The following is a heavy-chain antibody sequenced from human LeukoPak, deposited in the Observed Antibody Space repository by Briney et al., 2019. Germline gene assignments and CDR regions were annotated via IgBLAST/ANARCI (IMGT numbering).Heavy chain of an antibody. CDR2: VSAYNGNT. Sequence: ASVKVSCKASGYTFTSYGISWVRQAPGQGLEWMGWVSAYNGNTNYAQKLQGRVTMTTDTSTSTAYMELSSLRSEDTAVYYCARDLSSGWYFDYWGQGTLVTVSS. CDR1: GYTFTSYG. CDR3: ARDLSSGWYFDY. J-gene: IGHJ4*02. V-gene: IGHV1-18*01. D-gene: IGHD6-19*01.